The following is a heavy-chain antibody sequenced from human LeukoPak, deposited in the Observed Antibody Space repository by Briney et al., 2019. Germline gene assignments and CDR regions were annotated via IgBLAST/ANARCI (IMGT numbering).Heavy chain of an antibody. D-gene: IGHD3-22*01. CDR2: INPNSGGT. J-gene: IGHJ4*02. CDR3: SRVKTMIVVVSLFDY. V-gene: IGHV1-2*02. Sequence: ASVKVSCKASGYTFTGYYMHWVRQAPGQGLEWMGWINPNSGGTNYAQKFQGRVTMTRDTSITTAFMELSRLRSDDTAVYYCSRVKTMIVVVSLFDYWGQGTLVTVSS. CDR1: GYTFTGYY.